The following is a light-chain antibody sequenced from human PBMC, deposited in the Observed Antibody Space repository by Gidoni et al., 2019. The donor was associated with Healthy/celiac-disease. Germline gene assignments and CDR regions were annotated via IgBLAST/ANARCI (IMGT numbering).Light chain of an antibody. CDR1: QDISNY. J-gene: IGKJ4*01. CDR2: DAS. V-gene: IGKV1-33*01. CDR3: QQYDNLPLI. Sequence: DIQMTQSPSSLSASVGDRVTITCQASQDISNYLNWYQQKPGKAPKLLIYDASNLETGVPSRFSGRGSGTDFTFTISRLQPEDIATYYCQQYDNLPLIFGGGTKVEIK.